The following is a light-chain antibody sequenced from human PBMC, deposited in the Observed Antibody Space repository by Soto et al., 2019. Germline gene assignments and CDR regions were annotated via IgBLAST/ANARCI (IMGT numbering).Light chain of an antibody. CDR1: QSVSSSY. V-gene: IGKV3-20*01. CDR2: GAS. J-gene: IGKJ1*01. Sequence: DIVLTQSPVTLSFSPGEIATLSCSASQSVSSSYLAWYQQKPGQAPRLLIYGASSRATGIPDRFSGSGSGTDFTLTISRLEPEDFAVYYCQQYGSSPWKFGQGTKVDIK. CDR3: QQYGSSPWK.